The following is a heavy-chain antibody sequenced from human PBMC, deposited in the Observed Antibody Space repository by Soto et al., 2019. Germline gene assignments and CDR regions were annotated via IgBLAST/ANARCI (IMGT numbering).Heavy chain of an antibody. V-gene: IGHV1-46*01. CDR2: INPRGGIT. Sequence: QVQLVQSGAEVKKPGASVKVSCKASGYTFTSYYMHWVRQAPGQGLEWMGIINPRGGITSYAQEFQGKDTLTTDTSTSTVYMELSSLRSEDAAVYYCARQARYCTNGVCSAYGMDVWGQGTTVTVSS. D-gene: IGHD2-8*01. J-gene: IGHJ6*02. CDR1: GYTFTSYY. CDR3: ARQARYCTNGVCSAYGMDV.